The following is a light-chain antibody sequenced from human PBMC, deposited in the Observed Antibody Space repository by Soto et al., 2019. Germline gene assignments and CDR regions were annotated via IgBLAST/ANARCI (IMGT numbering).Light chain of an antibody. CDR1: QSVVYSDGIAY. CDR2: KAS. V-gene: IGKV2-30*01. Sequence: DVVMTQSPLSLPVTLGQSASISCRSSQSVVYSDGIAYLSWFQQRPGQSPRRLIYKASNRDSGVQDRWSGGGSGTDFTLTISRVEAEDVGVYYCMQGTHWPPTCGRGTKVEIK. CDR3: MQGTHWPPT. J-gene: IGKJ1*01.